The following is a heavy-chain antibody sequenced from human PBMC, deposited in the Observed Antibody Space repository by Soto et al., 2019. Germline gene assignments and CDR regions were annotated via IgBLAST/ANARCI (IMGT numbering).Heavy chain of an antibody. D-gene: IGHD6-13*01. CDR1: GFTLSSYG. V-gene: IGHV3-33*01. CDR3: AREGGIAAAGPYYYYGMDV. Sequence: GGSLRLSCAASGFTLSSYGMHWVRQAPGKGLEWVAVIWYDGSNKYYADSVKGRFTISRDNSKNTLYLQMNSLRAEDTAVYYCAREGGIAAAGPYYYYGMDVWGQGTTVTVSS. CDR2: IWYDGSNK. J-gene: IGHJ6*02.